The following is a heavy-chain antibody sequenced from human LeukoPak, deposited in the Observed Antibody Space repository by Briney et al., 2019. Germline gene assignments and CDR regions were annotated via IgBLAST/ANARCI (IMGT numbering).Heavy chain of an antibody. D-gene: IGHD6-6*01. Sequence: ASVKVSCKASGYTFTTYDINWVRQATGQGLEWMGWMNPNSGNTGYTQKFQGRVTMTRNTSISTAYMELSSLRSEDTAVYYCARESPYSSSSSLDYWGQGTLVTVSS. V-gene: IGHV1-8*01. CDR2: MNPNSGNT. CDR1: GYTFTTYD. J-gene: IGHJ4*02. CDR3: ARESPYSSSSSLDY.